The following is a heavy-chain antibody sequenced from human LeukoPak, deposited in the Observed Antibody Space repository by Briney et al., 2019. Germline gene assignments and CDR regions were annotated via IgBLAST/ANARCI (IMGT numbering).Heavy chain of an antibody. CDR2: ISSSSSYI. CDR3: TRVRGSSGYDFDY. CDR1: GFTFSSYS. V-gene: IGHV3-21*01. J-gene: IGHJ4*02. D-gene: IGHD5-12*01. Sequence: RPGGSLRLSCAASGFTFSSYSMNWVRQAPGKGLEWVSSISSSSSYIYYADSVKGRFTISRDNAKNSLYLQMNSLRVEDTAVYYCTRVRGSSGYDFDYWGQGTLVTVSS.